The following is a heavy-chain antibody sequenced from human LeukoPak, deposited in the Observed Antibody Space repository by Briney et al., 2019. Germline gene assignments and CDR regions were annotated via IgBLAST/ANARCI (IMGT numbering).Heavy chain of an antibody. CDR3: ASPFQAASGTFDI. CDR1: GYTFTGYY. J-gene: IGHJ3*02. Sequence: ASVKVSCKASGYTFTGYYIHWMRQAPGQGLEWMGRINPNSGDTNFAQKFHGRVTLTGDTSINTAYMDLSRLRSDDTAVYYCASPFQAASGTFDIWGQGTLVTVSS. D-gene: IGHD6-13*01. CDR2: INPNSGDT. V-gene: IGHV1-2*06.